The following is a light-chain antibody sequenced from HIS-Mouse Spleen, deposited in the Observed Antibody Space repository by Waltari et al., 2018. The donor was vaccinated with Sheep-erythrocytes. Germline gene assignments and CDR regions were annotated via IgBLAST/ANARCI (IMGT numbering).Light chain of an antibody. Sequence: QSALTQPRSVSGSPGQSVTISCTGTSSDVGGYNYVSWYQQPPGKAPQLMIYDVSKRPSGVPDRFSGSKSGNTASLTISGLQAEDEADYYCCSYAGSYNHVFATVTKVTVL. J-gene: IGLJ1*01. V-gene: IGLV2-11*01. CDR2: DVS. CDR3: CSYAGSYNHV. CDR1: SSDVGGYNY.